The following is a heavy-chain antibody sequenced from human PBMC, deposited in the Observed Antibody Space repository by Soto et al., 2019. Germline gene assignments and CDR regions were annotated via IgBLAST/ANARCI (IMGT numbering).Heavy chain of an antibody. CDR2: VKSKTDGGTT. V-gene: IGHV3-15*07. Sequence: GGSLRLSCAASGFIFSNAWINWVRQAPGKGLEWVGRVKSKTDGGTTDLDAPVKGRFAISRDDSKNMEYLEMNNLKTEYTAIYYCTTDSYMTNIIVRFDYWGHGTLVTVSS. D-gene: IGHD4-17*01. CDR3: TTDSYMTNIIVRFDY. CDR1: GFIFSNAW. J-gene: IGHJ4*01.